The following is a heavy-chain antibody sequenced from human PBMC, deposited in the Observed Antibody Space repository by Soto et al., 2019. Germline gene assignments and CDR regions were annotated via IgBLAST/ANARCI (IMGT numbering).Heavy chain of an antibody. CDR2: ISAYRGNT. CDR1: GFTFTMYG. CDR3: ARVVVAATHETEHDS. J-gene: IGHJ5*01. Sequence: QAQLVQSGADMKTPGDSVKVSCKASGFTFTMYGFSWVRQAPGQGLEWMGWISAYRGNTNYAPKFRDRVTMTTDTSTSTAYMELGSLRSDDTAVYYCARVVVAATHETEHDSWGQGTRVIVSS. D-gene: IGHD2-15*01. V-gene: IGHV1-18*01.